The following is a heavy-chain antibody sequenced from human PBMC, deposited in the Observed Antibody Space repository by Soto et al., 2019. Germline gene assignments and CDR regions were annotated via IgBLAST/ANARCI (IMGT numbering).Heavy chain of an antibody. Sequence: PGGSLRLSCAASGFTFSSYAMSWVRQAPGKGLEWVSAVSGDGYSTYYADSVKGRFTISRDNSKNTLYLQMNSLRAEDAAVFYCAKPRHQGIYMSSSAWDSWGQGTLVTVSS. CDR1: GFTFSSYA. CDR3: AKPRHQGIYMSSSAWDS. J-gene: IGHJ4*02. D-gene: IGHD6-6*01. V-gene: IGHV3-23*01. CDR2: VSGDGYST.